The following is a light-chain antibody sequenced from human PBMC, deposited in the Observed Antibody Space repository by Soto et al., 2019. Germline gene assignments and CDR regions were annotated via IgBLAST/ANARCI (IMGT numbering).Light chain of an antibody. CDR3: QQRNNWPWT. J-gene: IGKJ1*01. CDR2: GAS. Sequence: ELEWPPSPGTLSLSPGARANLSCRASQSVSNNYLAWSQQNPGQAPRLLIYGASNRATGIPDRFSGSGSGTVFTLTISSLEPEVCAVYYCQQRNNWPWTFGQGTKLKI. CDR1: QSVSNNY. V-gene: IGKV3D-20*02.